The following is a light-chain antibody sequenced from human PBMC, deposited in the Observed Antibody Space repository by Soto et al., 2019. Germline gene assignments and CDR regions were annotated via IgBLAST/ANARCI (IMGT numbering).Light chain of an antibody. Sequence: DIVMTQSPATLSVSPGERATLSCRASQSVSSNLAWYQQKPGQAPRLLLYGASTRATGIPARFSGSGSGTEFTLTISSLQSEDFAVYYCQQYNNWPPNSFGQGTKLEIK. CDR3: QQYNNWPPNS. J-gene: IGKJ2*01. CDR2: GAS. CDR1: QSVSSN. V-gene: IGKV3-15*01.